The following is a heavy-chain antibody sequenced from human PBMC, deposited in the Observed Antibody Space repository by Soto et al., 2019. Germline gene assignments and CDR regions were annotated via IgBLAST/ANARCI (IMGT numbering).Heavy chain of an antibody. Sequence: QLQLQESGSGLVKPSQTLSLTCAVSGGSISSGGYSWSWIRQPPGKGLEWIGYIYHSGSTYYNPSLKSPVTISADRSKNQFSLKLSSVTAADTAVYYCANSHAGAHITAAVHWGQGTLVTVSS. V-gene: IGHV4-30-2*01. D-gene: IGHD6-13*01. CDR1: GGSISSGGYS. CDR2: IYHSGST. J-gene: IGHJ4*02. CDR3: ANSHAGAHITAAVH.